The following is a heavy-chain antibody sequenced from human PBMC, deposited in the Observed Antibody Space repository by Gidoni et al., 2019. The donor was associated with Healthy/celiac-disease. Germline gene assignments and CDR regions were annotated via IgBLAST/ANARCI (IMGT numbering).Heavy chain of an antibody. CDR3: ARTAEDYGGRLDY. V-gene: IGHV3-7*03. Sequence: EVQLVASGGGSVQPGGSLRLSCAASGFTFSSYWLSWVRQAPGKGLEWVANIKRDGSEKYYVGYVKGRFTISRDNAKNTLYLQMNSLRAEDTAVYYCARTAEDYGGRLDYWGQGTLVTVSS. CDR2: IKRDGSEK. J-gene: IGHJ4*02. CDR1: GFTFSSYW. D-gene: IGHD4-17*01.